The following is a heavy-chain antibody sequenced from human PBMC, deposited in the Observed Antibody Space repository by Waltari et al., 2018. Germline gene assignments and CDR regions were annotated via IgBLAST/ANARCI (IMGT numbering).Heavy chain of an antibody. CDR1: GFTFSRSW. Sequence: EVQLVESGGDLVQPGGSLSISCEASGFTFSRSWMTWVRQAPGKGLEWVGNIQQNGSEKWYADSVRGRFTISRDNAMNSLYLQMNSLRVEDTAVYYCARDLVATPPWGQGTLVTVSS. D-gene: IGHD2-21*02. J-gene: IGHJ5*02. V-gene: IGHV3-7*01. CDR2: IQQNGSEK. CDR3: ARDLVATPP.